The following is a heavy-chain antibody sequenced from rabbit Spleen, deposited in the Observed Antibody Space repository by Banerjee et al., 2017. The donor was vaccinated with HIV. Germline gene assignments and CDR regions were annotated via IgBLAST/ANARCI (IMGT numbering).Heavy chain of an antibody. CDR3: ARLGHADYPYAYGLKL. J-gene: IGHJ4*01. V-gene: IGHV1S45*01. D-gene: IGHD6-1*01. Sequence: QEQLVESGGDLVKPEGSLTLTCTASGFSFSGSHYMCWVRQAPGKGLEWIACIYAGGSGTTYYASWAKGRFTISKASSTTVTLQMTSLTAADTATYFCARLGHADYPYAYGLKLWGPGTLVTVS. CDR1: GFSFSGSHY. CDR2: IYAGGSGTT.